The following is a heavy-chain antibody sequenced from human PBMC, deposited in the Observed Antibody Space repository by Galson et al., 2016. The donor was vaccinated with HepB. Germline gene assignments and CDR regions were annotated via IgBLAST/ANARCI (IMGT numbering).Heavy chain of an antibody. CDR1: GFTFSDYT. CDR2: ITSRSSHI. J-gene: IGHJ4*02. CDR3: ARDEGLSGTHI. V-gene: IGHV3-21*01. Sequence: SLRLSCAASGFTFSDYTMNWIRQAPGKGLEWVSSITSRSSHIYYADSVKGRFTISRDNAENSLYLQMNSLRVEDTAVYYCARDEGLSGTHIWGQGTLVTVSS. D-gene: IGHD1-26*01.